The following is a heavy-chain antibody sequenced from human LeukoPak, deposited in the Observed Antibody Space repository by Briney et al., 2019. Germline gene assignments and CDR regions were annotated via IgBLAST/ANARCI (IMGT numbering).Heavy chain of an antibody. CDR2: IIPILGIA. CDR1: GGTFSSYA. D-gene: IGHD4-17*01. J-gene: IGHJ4*02. CDR3: ARGARLGDYAYFDY. Sequence: SVKVSCKAPGGTFSSYAISWVRQTPGQGLEWMGRIIPILGIANYAQKFQGRVTITADKSTSTAYMELSSLRSEDTAVYYCARGARLGDYAYFDYWGQGTLVTVSS. V-gene: IGHV1-69*04.